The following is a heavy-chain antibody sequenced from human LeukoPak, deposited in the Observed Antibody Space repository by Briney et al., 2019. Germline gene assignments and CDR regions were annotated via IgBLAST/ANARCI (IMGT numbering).Heavy chain of an antibody. Sequence: GESLKISCRGSGYTFTDYWIGWVRQMPGKGLEWMGIIYPGDSDTRYSPSFQGQVTISADKSISTAYVQWSNLKASDSAVYYCARLGGRFSQSRFYFDFWGRGTLVTVSS. D-gene: IGHD3-16*01. CDR3: ARLGGRFSQSRFYFDF. CDR1: GYTFTDYW. J-gene: IGHJ4*02. V-gene: IGHV5-51*01. CDR2: IYPGDSDT.